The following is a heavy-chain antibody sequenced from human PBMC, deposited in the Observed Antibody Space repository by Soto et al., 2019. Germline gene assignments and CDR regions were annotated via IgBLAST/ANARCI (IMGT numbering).Heavy chain of an antibody. J-gene: IGHJ4*02. Sequence: KPSETLSLTCDVSGGSVSGGTYSWTWIRQAPGKGLEWIGYIYRSGTTYYNPSLKSRLSISVDRSRNQFYLNLTSVTAADTAVYYCGRGKTRYFFDLWGQGNLVTVSS. CDR2: IYRSGTT. CDR1: GGSVSGGTYS. V-gene: IGHV4-30-2*01. CDR3: GRGKTRYFFDL. D-gene: IGHD1-26*01.